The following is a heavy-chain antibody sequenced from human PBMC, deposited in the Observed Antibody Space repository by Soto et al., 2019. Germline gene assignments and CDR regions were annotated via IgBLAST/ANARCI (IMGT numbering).Heavy chain of an antibody. V-gene: IGHV4-39*01. D-gene: IGHD3-10*01. CDR2: IYYSGST. CDR1: GGSISSSSYY. CDR3: ARFGEGWTYRYYGMDV. J-gene: IGHJ6*02. Sequence: SETLSLTCTVSGGSISSSSYYWGWIRQPPGKGLEWIGSIYYSGSTYYNPSLKSRVTISVDTSKNQFSLKLSSVTAADTAVYYCARFGEGWTYRYYGMDVWGQGTTVTVSS.